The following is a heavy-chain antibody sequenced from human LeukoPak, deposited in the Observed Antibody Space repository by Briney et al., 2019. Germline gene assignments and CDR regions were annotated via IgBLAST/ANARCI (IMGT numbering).Heavy chain of an antibody. CDR2: IWYDGSNK. V-gene: IGHV3-33*01. Sequence: PGGSLRLSCAASGFTFSSYGMHWVRQAPGKGLEWVAVIWYDGSNKYYADSVKGRFTISRHNSENTLYLQMNSLSADDTAVYYCVRLMGSGWFDPWGQGTLVTVFS. CDR3: VRLMGSGWFDP. CDR1: GFTFSSYG. J-gene: IGHJ5*02. D-gene: IGHD1-26*01.